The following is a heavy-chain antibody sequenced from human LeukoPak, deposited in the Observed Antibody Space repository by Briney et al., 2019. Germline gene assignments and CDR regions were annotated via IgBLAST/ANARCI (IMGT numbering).Heavy chain of an antibody. V-gene: IGHV3-11*04. CDR1: GFNFNDHY. Sequence: TGGSLRPSCAASGFNFNDHYMSWIRQAPGKGLEWISYISSTGSTTYSADSVKGRFTISRDNAKNSLYLQLNYLTAEDTAVYYCARAHFVTNYFDSWGQGTLVTVSS. CDR2: ISSTGSTT. J-gene: IGHJ4*02. CDR3: ARAHFVTNYFDS. D-gene: IGHD2-21*02.